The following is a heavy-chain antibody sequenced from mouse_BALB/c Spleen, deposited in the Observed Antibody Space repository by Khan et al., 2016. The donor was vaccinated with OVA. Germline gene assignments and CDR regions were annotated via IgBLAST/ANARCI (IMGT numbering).Heavy chain of an antibody. D-gene: IGHD2-14*01. CDR2: IRSIANNHAT. Sequence: EVQLVESGGGLVQPGGSMKLSCAASGFTFSDAWMDWVRQSPEKGLEWVAEIRSIANNHATYYAESVKGRFTISRDDSKSSVYLQMNSLRAEDTGIYYCTRGDYYRYDGYAMDYWGQGTSVTVSS. J-gene: IGHJ4*01. V-gene: IGHV6-6*01. CDR1: GFTFSDAW. CDR3: TRGDYYRYDGYAMDY.